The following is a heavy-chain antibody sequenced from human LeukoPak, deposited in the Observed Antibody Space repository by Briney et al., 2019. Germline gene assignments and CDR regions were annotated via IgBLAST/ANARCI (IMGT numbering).Heavy chain of an antibody. V-gene: IGHV5-51*01. Sequence: KPGESLKISCKGSGYSFTSYWIGWVRQMPGKGLEWMGIIYPGDSDTRYSPSFQGQVTISADKSISTAYLQWSSLKASDTAMYYCATGPDEQQLATVFDYWGQGTLVTVSS. CDR3: ATGPDEQQLATVFDY. J-gene: IGHJ4*02. D-gene: IGHD6-13*01. CDR2: IYPGDSDT. CDR1: GYSFTSYW.